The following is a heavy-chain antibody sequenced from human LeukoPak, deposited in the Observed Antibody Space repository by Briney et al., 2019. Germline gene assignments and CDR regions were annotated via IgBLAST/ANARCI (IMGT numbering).Heavy chain of an antibody. V-gene: IGHV3-66*02. CDR3: ARHLIVGATEGAFDI. CDR1: GITASSNY. D-gene: IGHD1-26*01. CDR2: IYSGGST. Sequence: PPGRSLRLSCAATGITASSNYMSWVRKAPGTVIEWVSVIYSGGSTYYADSVKGRFTISRDNSKNTLYLQMNSLRAGDTAVYYCARHLIVGATEGAFDIWGQGTMVTVSS. J-gene: IGHJ3*02.